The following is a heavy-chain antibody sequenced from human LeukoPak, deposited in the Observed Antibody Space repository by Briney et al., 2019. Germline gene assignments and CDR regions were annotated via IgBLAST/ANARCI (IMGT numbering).Heavy chain of an antibody. CDR2: ISGSGGRT. CDR3: AKDFYDTSDYYYRRYFDY. CDR1: GFTVSSNY. J-gene: IGHJ4*02. Sequence: GGSLRLSCAASGFTVSSNYMSWVRQAPGKGLEWVSVISGSGGRTYYADSVKGRFTISRDNSKNTLYLQMNSLRAEDTAVYYCAKDFYDTSDYYYRRYFDYWGQGTLVTVSS. V-gene: IGHV3-23*01. D-gene: IGHD3-22*01.